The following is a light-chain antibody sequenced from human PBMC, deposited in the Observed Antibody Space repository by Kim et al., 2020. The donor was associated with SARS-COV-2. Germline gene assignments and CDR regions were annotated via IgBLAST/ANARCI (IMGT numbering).Light chain of an antibody. CDR3: QQYNNWPPEYS. CDR2: AAS. CDR1: QNIRSN. J-gene: IGKJ2*03. V-gene: IGKV3-15*01. Sequence: EIVMTQSPATLSVSPGDRATLSCRASQNIRSNLAWYQQTPGQAPRLLIYAASARATSVPARFSGSGSGTEFTLTISSLQSDDFALYYCQQYNNWPPEYSFGQGTKLEI.